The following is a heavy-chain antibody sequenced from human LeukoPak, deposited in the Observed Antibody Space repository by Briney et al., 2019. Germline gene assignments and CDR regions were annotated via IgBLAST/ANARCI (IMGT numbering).Heavy chain of an antibody. CDR1: GGSFSGYY. V-gene: IGHV4-34*01. CDR2: INHSGST. D-gene: IGHD3-16*02. Sequence: SETLSLTCAVYGGSFSGYYWSWIRQPPGKGLEWIGEINHSGSTNYNPSLKSRVTISVDTSKNQFSLKLSSVTAADTAVYYCARGRHYDYVWGSYRYTRDEYYFDYWGQGTLVTVSS. CDR3: ARGRHYDYVWGSYRYTRDEYYFDY. J-gene: IGHJ4*02.